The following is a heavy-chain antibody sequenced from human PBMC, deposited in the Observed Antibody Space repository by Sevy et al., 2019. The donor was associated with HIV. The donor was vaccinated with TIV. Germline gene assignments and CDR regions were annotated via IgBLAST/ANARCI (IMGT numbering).Heavy chain of an antibody. V-gene: IGHV4-30-4*01. CDR2: ICYSGHT. D-gene: IGHD3-16*01. CDR3: ARDRRVWGDDY. CDR1: GGSINGLDYY. J-gene: IGHJ4*02. Sequence: SETLSLTCTVSGGSINGLDYYWSWIRQSPGKGLEWIAYICYSGHTLYNPSLKSRVTISVVTSKNQFSLSLSSVTAADTAVYYCARDRRVWGDDYWGQGTLVTVSS.